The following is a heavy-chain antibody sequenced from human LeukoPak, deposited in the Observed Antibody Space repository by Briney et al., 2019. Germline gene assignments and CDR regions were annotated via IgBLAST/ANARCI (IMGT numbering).Heavy chain of an antibody. CDR2: ISSSSSYI. CDR1: GFTFSSYS. J-gene: IGHJ3*02. D-gene: IGHD6-19*01. CDR3: AREFQKQWLVIGAFDI. Sequence: GGSLRLSCAASGFTFSSYSMNWVRQAPGEGLEWVSSISSSSSYIYYADSVKGRFTISRDNAKNSLYLQMNSLRAEDTAVYYCAREFQKQWLVIGAFDIWGQGTMVTVSS. V-gene: IGHV3-21*01.